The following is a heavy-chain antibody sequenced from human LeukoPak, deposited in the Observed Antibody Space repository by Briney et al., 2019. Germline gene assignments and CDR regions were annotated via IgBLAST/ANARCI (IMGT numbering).Heavy chain of an antibody. CDR1: GFTFSSYA. J-gene: IGHJ4*02. CDR2: ISYDGSNK. V-gene: IGHV3-30*04. D-gene: IGHD3-16*02. CDR3: AFTFGGVIAQFDY. Sequence: GRSLRLSCAASGFTFSSYAMHWVRQAPGKGLEWVAVISYDGSNKYYADSVKGRFTISRDNSKNTLYLQMNSLRAEDTAVYYCAFTFGGVIAQFDYWGQGTLVTVSS.